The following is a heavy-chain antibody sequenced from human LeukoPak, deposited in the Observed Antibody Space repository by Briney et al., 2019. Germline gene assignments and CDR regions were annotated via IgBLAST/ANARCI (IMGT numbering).Heavy chain of an antibody. V-gene: IGHV1-18*01. CDR2: ISAYNGNT. CDR1: GYTFTSYG. D-gene: IGHD6-19*01. J-gene: IGHJ1*01. CDR3: ARGLSSGWYYRTGYFQH. Sequence: RGASVKVSCKASGYTFTSYGISWVRQAPGQGLEWMGWISAYNGNTNYAQKFQGRVTMTRDTSISTAYMELSRLRSGDTAVYYCARGLSSGWYYRTGYFQHWGQGTLVTVSS.